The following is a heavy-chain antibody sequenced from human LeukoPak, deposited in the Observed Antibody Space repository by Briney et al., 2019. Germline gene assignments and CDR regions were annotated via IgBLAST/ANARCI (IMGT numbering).Heavy chain of an antibody. V-gene: IGHV4-61*02. CDR1: GGSISSGSYY. D-gene: IGHD4-17*01. J-gene: IGHJ4*02. CDR2: IYTSGST. CDR3: ARGGVTTMFGY. Sequence: SETLSLTCTVSGGSISSGSYYWSWIRQPAGKGLEWIGRIYTSGSTNYNPSLKSRVTISVDTSKNQFSLKLSSVTAADTAVYYCARGGVTTMFGYWGQGTLVTVSS.